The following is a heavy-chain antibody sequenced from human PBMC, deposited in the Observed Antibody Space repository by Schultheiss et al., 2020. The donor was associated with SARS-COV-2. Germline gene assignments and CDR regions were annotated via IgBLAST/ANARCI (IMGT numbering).Heavy chain of an antibody. CDR2: IYYSGST. J-gene: IGHJ4*02. D-gene: IGHD3-22*01. V-gene: IGHV4-39*01. CDR3: ASHYDSSGYYYLWGDY. Sequence: SETLSLTCTVSGGSISSSSYYWSWIRQPPGKGLEWIGYIYYSGSTYYNPSLKSRVTISVDTSKNQFSLKLSSVTAADTAVYYCASHYDSSGYYYLWGDYWGQGTLVTVSS. CDR1: GGSISSSSYY.